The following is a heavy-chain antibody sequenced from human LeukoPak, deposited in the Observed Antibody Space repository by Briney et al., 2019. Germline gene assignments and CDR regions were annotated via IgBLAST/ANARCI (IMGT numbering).Heavy chain of an antibody. V-gene: IGHV1-2*02. CDR1: GYTFTGYY. J-gene: IGHJ4*02. Sequence: ASVKVSCKASGYTFTGYYMHWVRQAPGQGLAWMGWISPNSGGTNYAQKFQGRVTMTRDTSISTAYMELSRLRSDDTAVYYCAREILYGLVLGNFDYWGQGTLVTVSS. CDR3: AREILYGLVLGNFDY. D-gene: IGHD6-19*01. CDR2: ISPNSGGT.